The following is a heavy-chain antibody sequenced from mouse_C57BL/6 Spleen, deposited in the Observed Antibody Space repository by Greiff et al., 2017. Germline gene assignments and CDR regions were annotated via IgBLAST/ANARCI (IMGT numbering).Heavy chain of an antibody. J-gene: IGHJ2*01. CDR1: GYTFTSYW. V-gene: IGHV1-64*01. CDR2: IHPNSGST. CDR3: ARRGTFYGNYFDY. Sequence: QVQLKQPGAELVKPGASVKLSCKASGYTFTSYWMHWVKQRPGQGLEWIGMIHPNSGSTNYNEKFKSKATLTVDKSSSTAYMQLSSLTSEDSAVDYCARRGTFYGNYFDYWGQGTTLTGSS. D-gene: IGHD2-10*01.